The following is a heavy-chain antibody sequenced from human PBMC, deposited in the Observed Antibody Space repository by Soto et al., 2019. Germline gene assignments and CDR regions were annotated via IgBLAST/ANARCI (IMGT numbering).Heavy chain of an antibody. J-gene: IGHJ4*02. Sequence: SESLSLTCTVSGDTITSFSWNWIRQSAGKGLEWIGRISTTGNTHYNPSLESRVTMSLDTSTNQFSLKLRTVTAADTAVYYCAREKSYISGPKNFDYWGKGTLLTVSS. CDR3: AREKSYISGPKNFDY. CDR2: ISTTGNT. V-gene: IGHV4-4*07. CDR1: GDTITSFS. D-gene: IGHD1-26*01.